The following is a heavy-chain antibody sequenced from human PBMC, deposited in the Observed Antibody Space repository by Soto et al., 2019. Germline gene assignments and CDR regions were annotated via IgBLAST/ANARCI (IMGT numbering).Heavy chain of an antibody. D-gene: IGHD3-9*01. CDR2: IIPIFGTA. Sequence: SVKVSCKASGRTFSSYAISWVRQARGQGLEWMGGIIPIFGTAHYAQKFQGRVTITADESTSTAYMELSSLRSEDAPAYYFERQYGATSDSGYVGYSYYV. CDR3: ERQYGATSDSGYVGYSYYV. CDR1: GRTFSSYA. J-gene: IGHJ6*01. V-gene: IGHV1-69*13.